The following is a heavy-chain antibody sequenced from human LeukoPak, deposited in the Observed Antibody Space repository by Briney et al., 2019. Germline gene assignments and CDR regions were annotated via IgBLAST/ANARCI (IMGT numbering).Heavy chain of an antibody. CDR3: ARLLAYYDILTGYLDY. D-gene: IGHD3-9*01. Sequence: GGSLRLSCAASGFTFSSYGMSWVRQAPGKGLEWVSAISGSGGSTYYADSVKGRFTISRDNSKNTLYLQMDSLRAEDTAVYYCARLLAYYDILTGYLDYWGQGTLVTVSS. CDR1: GFTFSSYG. J-gene: IGHJ4*02. CDR2: ISGSGGST. V-gene: IGHV3-23*01.